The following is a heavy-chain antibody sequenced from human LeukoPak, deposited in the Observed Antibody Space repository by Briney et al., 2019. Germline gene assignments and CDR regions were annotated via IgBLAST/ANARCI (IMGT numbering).Heavy chain of an antibody. V-gene: IGHV4-39*01. D-gene: IGHD1-1*01. CDR2: IYDSGST. Sequence: PSETLSLTCTVSGGSIRSSYYYWGWIRQPPGKGLEWIGSIYDSGSTYYNPSLKSRVTISVDTSKNQFSLKLNSVTAADTAVYYCASGDNDPLFDYWGQGTLVTVSS. CDR3: ASGDNDPLFDY. CDR1: GGSIRSSYYY. J-gene: IGHJ4*02.